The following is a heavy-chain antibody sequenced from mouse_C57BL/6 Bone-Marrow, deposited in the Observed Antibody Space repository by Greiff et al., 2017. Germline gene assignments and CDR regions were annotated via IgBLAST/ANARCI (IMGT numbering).Heavy chain of an antibody. V-gene: IGHV5-16*01. CDR3: ARDYYGRAMDY. J-gene: IGHJ4*01. CDR2: INYDGSST. Sequence: EVKLVESEGGLVQPGSSMKLSCTASGFTFSDYYMAWVRQVPEKGLEWVANINYDGSSTYYLDSLKSRFIISRDNAKNILYLQMSSLKSEDTATYYCARDYYGRAMDYWGQGTSVTVSS. CDR1: GFTFSDYY. D-gene: IGHD1-2*01.